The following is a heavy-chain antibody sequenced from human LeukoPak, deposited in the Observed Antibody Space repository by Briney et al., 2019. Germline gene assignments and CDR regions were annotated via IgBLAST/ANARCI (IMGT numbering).Heavy chain of an antibody. V-gene: IGHV3-74*01. CDR1: GFTLRNYW. J-gene: IGHJ4*01. D-gene: IGHD6-6*01. CDR2: ISGDGSVT. Sequence: GGSLRLYCTASGFTLRNYWMHWVRQVPGKRLVWVSRISGDGSVTNYADSVQGRFTISRDNAKNIVYLQINSLRSEDTAVYYCARYSSSSGGASYYLDYWGHGALVTVSS. CDR3: ARYSSSSGGASYYLDY.